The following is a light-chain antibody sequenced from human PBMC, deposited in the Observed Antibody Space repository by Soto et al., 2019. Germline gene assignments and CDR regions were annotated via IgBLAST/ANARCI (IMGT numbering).Light chain of an antibody. CDR2: GAS. Sequence: EIVLTQSPGTLSLSPGQRATLSCRASQSISSSSLAWYQQRPGQAPSLLIYGASRRATGIPDRFSGSGSGTDFTLTVSSLQAEDVAVYYCQHYYTPPHTFGQGTKVEIK. CDR3: QHYYTPPHT. V-gene: IGKV3-20*01. CDR1: QSISSSS. J-gene: IGKJ2*01.